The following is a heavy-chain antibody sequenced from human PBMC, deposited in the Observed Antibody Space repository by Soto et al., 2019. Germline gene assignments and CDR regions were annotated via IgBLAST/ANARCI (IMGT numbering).Heavy chain of an antibody. CDR1: GGSISSGGYY. CDR2: IYYSGST. Sequence: SETLSLTCTVSGGSISSGGYYWSWIRQHPGKGLEWIGYIYYSGSTYYNPSLKSRVTISVDTSKNQFSLKLSSVTAADTAVYYCARSYCTNGVCHYVPYYYYYGMDVWGQGTTVTVSS. CDR3: ARSYCTNGVCHYVPYYYYYGMDV. J-gene: IGHJ6*02. V-gene: IGHV4-31*03. D-gene: IGHD2-8*01.